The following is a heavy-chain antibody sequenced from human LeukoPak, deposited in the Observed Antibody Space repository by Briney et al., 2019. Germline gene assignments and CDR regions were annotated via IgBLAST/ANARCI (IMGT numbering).Heavy chain of an antibody. V-gene: IGHV4-59*01. Sequence: PSETLSLTRTVSGGSIGSFYWTWIRQPPGKGLEWIGYIYYSGSTNYNPSLKSRVTISVDTSKNQFSLKLRSVTAADTAVYYCARAVNWFELWGQGTLVTVSS. J-gene: IGHJ5*02. CDR3: ARAVNWFEL. CDR1: GGSIGSFY. CDR2: IYYSGST.